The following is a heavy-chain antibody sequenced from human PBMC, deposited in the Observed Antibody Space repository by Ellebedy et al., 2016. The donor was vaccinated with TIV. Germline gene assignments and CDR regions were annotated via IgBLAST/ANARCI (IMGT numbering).Heavy chain of an antibody. Sequence: GESLKISXVASGFSFSSYAMNWVRQAPGRGLEWVAGISDDGRIKYYGDLVKGRFSISRDNSRNTVSLQMSSLTTEDTAVYYCARDPRSGYKYFLFDFWGQGTLVTISS. CDR3: ARDPRSGYKYFLFDF. CDR1: GFSFSSYA. J-gene: IGHJ4*02. CDR2: ISDDGRIK. D-gene: IGHD5-24*01. V-gene: IGHV3-30*03.